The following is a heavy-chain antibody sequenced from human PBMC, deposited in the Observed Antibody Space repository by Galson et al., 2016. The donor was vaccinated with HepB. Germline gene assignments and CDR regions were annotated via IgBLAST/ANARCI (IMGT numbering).Heavy chain of an antibody. CDR2: ISGSGGNS. J-gene: IGHJ4*02. CDR3: AKVGWREYDGY. Sequence: SLRLSCAASGFTFSSYAMSWVRQAPGKGLEWVSAISGSGGNSYYADSVKGRFTISRDNSKNTLYVQMHSLRAEDTAVYYCAKVGWREYDGYWGQGTLVTVSS. V-gene: IGHV3-23*01. CDR1: GFTFSSYA. D-gene: IGHD3-10*01.